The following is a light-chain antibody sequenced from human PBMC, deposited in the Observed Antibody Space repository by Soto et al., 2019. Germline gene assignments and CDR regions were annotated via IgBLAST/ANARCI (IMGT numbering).Light chain of an antibody. J-gene: IGKJ1*01. Sequence: DIPMTQSPSTLSASVGDRVTITCRASQSISNFLAWYQQKPGKVPKLLIYGASTLQSGVPSRFSGSGSGTDFTLTISSLQPEDVATYYCQKYNSAPRTFGQGTKVDIK. CDR2: GAS. CDR3: QKYNSAPRT. V-gene: IGKV1-27*01. CDR1: QSISNF.